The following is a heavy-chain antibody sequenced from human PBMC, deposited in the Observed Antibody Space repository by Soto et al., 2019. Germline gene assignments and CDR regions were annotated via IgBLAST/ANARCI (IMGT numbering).Heavy chain of an antibody. CDR1: GYTFGNYD. Sequence: GASVKVSCKASGYTFGNYDFNWVRQATGQGLEWMGWVNPYSGNTGYAQKFQGRVTITTAYMELSTLRPDDTAVYYCARSDSRVLGDAFDIWGQGTMVTVSS. V-gene: IGHV1-8*01. CDR3: ARSDSRVLGDAFDI. D-gene: IGHD2-15*01. CDR2: VNPYSGNT. J-gene: IGHJ3*02.